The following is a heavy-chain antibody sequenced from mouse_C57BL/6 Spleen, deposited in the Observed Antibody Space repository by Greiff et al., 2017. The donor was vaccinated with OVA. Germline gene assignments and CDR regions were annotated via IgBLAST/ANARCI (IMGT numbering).Heavy chain of an antibody. V-gene: IGHV1-82*01. D-gene: IGHD3-3*01. CDR2: IYPEDGDT. Sequence: VMLVESGPELVKPGASVKISCKASGYAFSSSWMNWVKQRPGKGLAWFGRIYPEDGDTNYNGKFKGQATLTAAKSSSTVYMKLSSLTAEDSAVYVCERGGTGDYWGQGTTLTVSS. J-gene: IGHJ2*01. CDR1: GYAFSSSW. CDR3: ERGGTGDY.